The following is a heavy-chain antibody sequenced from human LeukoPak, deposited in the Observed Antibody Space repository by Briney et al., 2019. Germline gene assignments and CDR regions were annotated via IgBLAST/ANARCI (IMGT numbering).Heavy chain of an antibody. CDR3: ARGRWLRLRGVFDY. J-gene: IGHJ4*02. V-gene: IGHV4-34*01. CDR2: INHSGST. Sequence: SETLSLTCAVYGGSFIGFHWNWIRQPPGKGLEWIGEINHSGSTNYNPSLKSRVTISVDTSKNQFSLKLSSVTAADTAVYYCARGRWLRLRGVFDYWGQGTLVTVSS. D-gene: IGHD5-12*01. CDR1: GGSFIGFH.